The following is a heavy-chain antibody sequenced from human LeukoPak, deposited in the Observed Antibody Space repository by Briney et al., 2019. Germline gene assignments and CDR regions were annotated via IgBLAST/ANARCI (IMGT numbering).Heavy chain of an antibody. Sequence: SVKVSCKASGGTFSSYAISWVRQAPGQGLEWMGGIIPIFGTANYAQKFQGRVTITADESTSTAYMELSSLRSEDTAVYYCAKTGEGNALDYWGQGTLGPVSS. CDR2: IIPIFGTA. J-gene: IGHJ4*01. V-gene: IGHV1-69*13. CDR1: GGTFSSYA. D-gene: IGHD7-27*01. CDR3: AKTGEGNALDY.